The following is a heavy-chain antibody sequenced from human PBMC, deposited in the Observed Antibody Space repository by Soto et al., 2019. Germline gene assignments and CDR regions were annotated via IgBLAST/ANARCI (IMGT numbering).Heavy chain of an antibody. Sequence: SETLSLTCAVYGGSFSGYYWSWIRQPPGKGLEWIGEINHSGGTNYNPSLKSRVTISVDTSKNQFSLKLSSVTAADTAVYYCARDSAKTYYDFWSGYPRLNYMDVWGKGTTVTVSS. V-gene: IGHV4-34*01. CDR2: INHSGGT. J-gene: IGHJ6*03. D-gene: IGHD3-3*01. CDR3: ARDSAKTYYDFWSGYPRLNYMDV. CDR1: GGSFSGYY.